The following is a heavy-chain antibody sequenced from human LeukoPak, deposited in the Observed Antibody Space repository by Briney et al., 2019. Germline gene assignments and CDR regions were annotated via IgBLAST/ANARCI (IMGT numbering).Heavy chain of an antibody. V-gene: IGHV1-69*05. J-gene: IGHJ4*02. D-gene: IGHD3-22*01. Sequence: SVKVSCKASGGTFSSYAISWVRQAPGQGLEWMGGIIPIFGTANYAQKFQGRVTITTDESTSTAYMELSSLRSEDTAVYYCASAPGKYYDSSGYAFDYWGQGTLVTVSS. CDR2: IIPIFGTA. CDR3: ASAPGKYYDSSGYAFDY. CDR1: GGTFSSYA.